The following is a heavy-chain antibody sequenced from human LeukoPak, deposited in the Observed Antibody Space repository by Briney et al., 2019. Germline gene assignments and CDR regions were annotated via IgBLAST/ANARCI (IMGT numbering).Heavy chain of an antibody. D-gene: IGHD2-8*01. V-gene: IGHV3-73*01. Sequence: GGSLRLSCAASGFTFSGSAMHWVRQASGKGLEWVGRIRSKANSYATAYAASVKGRFTISRDDSKNTAYLQMNSLKTEDTAVYYCTRRHCTNGVCYHLDYWGQGTLVTVSS. CDR2: IRSKANSYAT. CDR3: TRRHCTNGVCYHLDY. CDR1: GFTFSGSA. J-gene: IGHJ4*02.